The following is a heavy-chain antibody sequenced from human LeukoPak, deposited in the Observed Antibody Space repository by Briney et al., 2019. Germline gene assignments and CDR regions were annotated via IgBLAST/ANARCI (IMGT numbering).Heavy chain of an antibody. Sequence: GGSLRLSCAASGFTFSSYAMHWVRQAPGKGLEWEAVISYDGSNKYYADSVKGRFTISRDNSKNTLYLQMNSLRAEDTAVYYCARDGYYYDSSGQYYFDYWGQGTLVTVSS. CDR1: GFTFSSYA. CDR3: ARDGYYYDSSGQYYFDY. J-gene: IGHJ4*02. D-gene: IGHD3-22*01. V-gene: IGHV3-30*01. CDR2: ISYDGSNK.